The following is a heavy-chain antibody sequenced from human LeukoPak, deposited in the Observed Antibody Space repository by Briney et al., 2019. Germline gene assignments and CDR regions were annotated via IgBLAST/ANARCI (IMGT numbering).Heavy chain of an antibody. J-gene: IGHJ4*02. CDR1: GFTFSSYS. V-gene: IGHV3-48*04. CDR3: ASYSSGWF. CDR2: ISNDSSTI. Sequence: GGSLRLSCAASGFTFSSYSMNWVRQAPGKGLEWVSFISNDSSTIYYADSVKGRFTISRDNAKNSLYLQMNSLRVEDTAVYYCASYSSGWFWGQGTLVTVSS. D-gene: IGHD6-19*01.